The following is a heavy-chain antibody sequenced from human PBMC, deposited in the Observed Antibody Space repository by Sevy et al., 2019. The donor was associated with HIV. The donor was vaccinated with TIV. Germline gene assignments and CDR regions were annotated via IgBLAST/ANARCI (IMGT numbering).Heavy chain of an antibody. CDR2: ISGSGGST. D-gene: IGHD5-12*01. CDR3: AKGSVATPYFDY. CDR1: GFTFSSYA. Sequence: GESLKISCAASGFTFSSYAMSWVRQAPGKGLEWVSAISGSGGSTYYADSVKGRFTISRDNSKNTLYLQMNSLRAEDTAVYYCAKGSVATPYFDYWGQGTLVTVSS. J-gene: IGHJ4*02. V-gene: IGHV3-23*01.